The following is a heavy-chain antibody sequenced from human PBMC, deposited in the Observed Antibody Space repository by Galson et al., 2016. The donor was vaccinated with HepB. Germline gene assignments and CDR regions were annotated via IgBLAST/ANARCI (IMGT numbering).Heavy chain of an antibody. CDR2: IYHSGNT. V-gene: IGHV4-39*01. D-gene: IGHD1-1*01. J-gene: IGHJ4*02. CDR1: GGSIRGSIYY. CDR3: ASHDDSDCDY. Sequence: SETLSLTCTVSGGSIRGSIYYWGWIRQPPGKGLEWIGSIYHSGNTYHSPSLSPSLKSRVTISVDTSKNQFSLKLRSVTAADTAVYYCASHDDSDCDYWGQGTLVTVSP.